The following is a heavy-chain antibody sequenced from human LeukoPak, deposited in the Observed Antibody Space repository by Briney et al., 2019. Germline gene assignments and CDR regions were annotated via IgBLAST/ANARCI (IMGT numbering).Heavy chain of an antibody. CDR3: TRPGTQILPGGANYYDSSGPFLPDAFDI. V-gene: IGHV3-49*03. J-gene: IGHJ3*02. D-gene: IGHD3-22*01. CDR1: GFTFSDYY. Sequence: GGSLRLSCAASGFTFSDYYMSWFRQAPGKGLEWVGFIRSKAYGGTTEYAASVKGRFTISRDDSKSIAYLQMNSLKTEDTAVYYCTRPGTQILPGGANYYDSSGPFLPDAFDIWGQGTMVTVSS. CDR2: IRSKAYGGTT.